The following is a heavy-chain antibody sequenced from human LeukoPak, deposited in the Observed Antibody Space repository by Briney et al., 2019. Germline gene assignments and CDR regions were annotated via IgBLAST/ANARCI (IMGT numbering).Heavy chain of an antibody. Sequence: PGGSLRLSCAASRFTFSSYAMSWVRQVPGKGLEWVATILVDGSRTYYTDSVEGRFTISRDDSKNTLSLPLASLRTEAPALYYCAKGGGRPMDDAFDIWGQGTVVTVSS. CDR3: AKGGGRPMDDAFDI. CDR1: RFTFSSYA. CDR2: ILVDGSRT. V-gene: IGHV3-23*01. D-gene: IGHD2-8*01. J-gene: IGHJ3*02.